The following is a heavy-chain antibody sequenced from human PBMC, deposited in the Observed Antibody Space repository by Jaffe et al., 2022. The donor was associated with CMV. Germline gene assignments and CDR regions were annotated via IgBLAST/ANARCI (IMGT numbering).Heavy chain of an antibody. Sequence: EVQLVESGGGLVQPGGSLRLSCAASGFAFSIYSMNWVRQAPGKGLEWLSYVSGSGSIIHYADSVKGRFTVSRDNAKNSLYLQMNSLRDEDTAVYYCARDVHPNKMVRFVVESWGQGALVTVSS. J-gene: IGHJ4*02. CDR2: VSGSGSII. CDR3: ARDVHPNKMVRFVVES. V-gene: IGHV3-48*02. D-gene: IGHD3-10*01. CDR1: GFAFSIYS.